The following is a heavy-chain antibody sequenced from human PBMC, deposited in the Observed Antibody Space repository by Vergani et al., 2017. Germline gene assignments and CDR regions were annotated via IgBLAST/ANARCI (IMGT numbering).Heavy chain of an antibody. CDR2: SYHSGGA. CDR3: ARTESFILRYFHWAL. Sequence: QLHLQESGPGLVKPSETLSLTCTVSGGSITSSSYYLGWIRQPPGKGLEWIGNSYHSGGAYDNPYLKGRVTISVDTSKNQFSLEVTSVTAADTAIYFCARTESFILRYFHWALWGQGTLVTVSS. J-gene: IGHJ4*02. D-gene: IGHD3-9*01. CDR1: GGSITSSSYY. V-gene: IGHV4-39*01.